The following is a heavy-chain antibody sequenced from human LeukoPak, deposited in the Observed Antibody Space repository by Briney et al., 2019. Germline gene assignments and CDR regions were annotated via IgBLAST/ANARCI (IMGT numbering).Heavy chain of an antibody. V-gene: IGHV3-23*01. D-gene: IGHD3-22*01. CDR1: GFTFSSYA. CDR3: AKEVYYYDSSGYAY. J-gene: IGHJ4*02. CDR2: ISGSGGST. Sequence: GGSLRLSCAASGFTFSSYAMSWVRQAPGKGLEWVSAISGSGGSTYYADSVKGRFTISRDNSKSTLYLQMNSLRAEDTAVYYCAKEVYYYDSSGYAYWGQGTLVTVSS.